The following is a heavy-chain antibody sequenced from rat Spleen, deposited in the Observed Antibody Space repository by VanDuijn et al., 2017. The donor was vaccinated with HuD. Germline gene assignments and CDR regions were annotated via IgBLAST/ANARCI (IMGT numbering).Heavy chain of an antibody. V-gene: IGHV5-25*01. CDR1: GFTFSNYV. Sequence: EVQLVESGGGLVQPGRSLNLTCAASGFTFSNYVMAWVRQAPMKGLEWVASISIGGDHTYYRDSVKGRFTISRDNAESTLNLQMDSLRSEDTATYYWASLNHGGYYWGQGVMVTVSS. D-gene: IGHD3-4*01. J-gene: IGHJ2*01. CDR2: ISIGGDHT. CDR3: ASLNHGGYY.